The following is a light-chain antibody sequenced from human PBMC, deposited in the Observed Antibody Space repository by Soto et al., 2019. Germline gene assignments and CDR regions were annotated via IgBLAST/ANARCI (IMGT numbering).Light chain of an antibody. CDR2: DAS. Sequence: EIVLTQSPATLSLSPGERATLSCRASQSVSSYLAWYQQKPGQAPRLLIYDASNRATGIPARFTGSGSGTEFTLTITSLQSEDVALYYCQQYHNLWTFGQGTKVDIK. J-gene: IGKJ1*01. V-gene: IGKV3-11*01. CDR3: QQYHNLWT. CDR1: QSVSSY.